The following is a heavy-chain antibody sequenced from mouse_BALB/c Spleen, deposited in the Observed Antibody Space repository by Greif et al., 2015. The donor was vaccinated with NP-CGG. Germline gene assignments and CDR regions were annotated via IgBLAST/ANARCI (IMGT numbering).Heavy chain of an antibody. CDR2: INPGSGGT. Sequence: QVQLQQSGAELVRPGTSVKVSCKASGYAFTNYLIEWVKQRPGQGLEWIGVINPGSGGTNYNEKFKGKATLTADKSSSTAYMQLSRLTSYDSAVYFCARDWDSLFDYWRQGTTLTVSS. V-gene: IGHV1-54*01. CDR3: ARDWDSLFDY. J-gene: IGHJ2*01. CDR1: GYAFTNYL. D-gene: IGHD4-1*01.